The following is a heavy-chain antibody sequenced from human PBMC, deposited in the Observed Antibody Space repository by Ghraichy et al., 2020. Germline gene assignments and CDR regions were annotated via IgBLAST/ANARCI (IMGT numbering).Heavy chain of an antibody. V-gene: IGHV3-21*01. CDR2: ISSSSSYI. D-gene: IGHD3-10*01. CDR1: GFTFSSYS. Sequence: GGSLRLSCAASGFTFSSYSMNWVRQAPGKGLEWVSSISSSSSYIYYADSVKGRFTISRDNAKNSLYLQMNSLRAEDTAVYYCARDHYGGDYGSGSCDYWGQGTIVTVSS. J-gene: IGHJ4*02. CDR3: ARDHYGGDYGSGSCDY.